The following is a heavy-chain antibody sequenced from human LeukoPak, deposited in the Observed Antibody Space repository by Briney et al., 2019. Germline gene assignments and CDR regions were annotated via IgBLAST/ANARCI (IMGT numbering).Heavy chain of an antibody. J-gene: IGHJ4*02. D-gene: IGHD3-10*01. CDR3: ARDHGSAYYRAPRH. Sequence: ASVRVSFKASGYIFTNYYMHWVRQAPGQGGGWMGTINPSGGSTTYAQKFQGRVTMARDTSTSTVYMELSSLRSEDTAVYYCARDHGSAYYRAPRHWGQGTLVTVSS. V-gene: IGHV1-46*01. CDR2: INPSGGST. CDR1: GYIFTNYY.